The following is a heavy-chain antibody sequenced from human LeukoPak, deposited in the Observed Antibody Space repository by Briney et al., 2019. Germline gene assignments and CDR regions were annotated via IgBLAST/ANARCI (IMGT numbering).Heavy chain of an antibody. CDR1: GYTFTSYL. V-gene: IGHV1-46*01. J-gene: IGHJ4*02. CDR2: INPSGGTT. CDR3: ARRGYCAGDSGYSGGFDY. Sequence: RASVKVSCKASGYTFTSYLIHWVRQATGQGLEWMGIINPSGGTTTYAQKIQGRVTMTRDTSTSTVYMELSSLKSEDTAVYYCARRGYCAGDSGYSGGFDYWGQGTLVTVSS. D-gene: IGHD2-15*01.